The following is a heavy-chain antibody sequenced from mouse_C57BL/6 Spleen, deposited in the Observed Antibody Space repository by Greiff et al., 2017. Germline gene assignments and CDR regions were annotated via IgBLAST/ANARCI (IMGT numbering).Heavy chain of an antibody. CDR1: GFTFSSYA. V-gene: IGHV5-4*01. J-gene: IGHJ3*01. CDR2: ISDGGSYT. D-gene: IGHD1-1*01. CDR3: ARDHGSSSFFAY. Sequence: EVKLVESGGGLVKPGGSLKLSCAASGFTFSSYAMSWVRQTPEKRLEWVATISDGGSYTYYPDNVKGRFTISRDNAKNNLYLQMSHLKSEDTAMYYCARDHGSSSFFAYWGQGTLVTVSA.